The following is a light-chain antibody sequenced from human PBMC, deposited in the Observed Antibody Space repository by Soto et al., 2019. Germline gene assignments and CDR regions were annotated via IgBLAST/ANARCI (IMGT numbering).Light chain of an antibody. Sequence: ETLLTQLPLSLSVTPGEPASISCRSSQSLLHTNAYNYLDWYLQKPGQSPQLLIYLASYRASGVPDRFSGSGSGTEFTLRISRVEAEDVGVYYCMQPLDLPVTSGQGTRLEIK. V-gene: IGKV2-28*01. J-gene: IGKJ5*01. CDR3: MQPLDLPVT. CDR1: QSLLHTNAYNY. CDR2: LAS.